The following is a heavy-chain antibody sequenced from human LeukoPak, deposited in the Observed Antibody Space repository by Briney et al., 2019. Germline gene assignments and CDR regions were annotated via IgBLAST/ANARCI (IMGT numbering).Heavy chain of an antibody. D-gene: IGHD3-3*01. CDR2: INPNSGGT. Sequence: ASVKVSCKASGYTFTGYYMHWVRQAPGQGLEWMGWINPNSGGTNYAQKFQGRVTMTRDTSISTAYMELSRLRSDDTAVYYCARGKGYDLSVGSYYYMDVWGKGTTVTVSS. CDR3: ARGKGYDLSVGSYYYMDV. CDR1: GYTFTGYY. V-gene: IGHV1-2*02. J-gene: IGHJ6*03.